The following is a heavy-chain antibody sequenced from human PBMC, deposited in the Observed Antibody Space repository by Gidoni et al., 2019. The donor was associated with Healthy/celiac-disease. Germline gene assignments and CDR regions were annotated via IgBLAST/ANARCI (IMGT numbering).Heavy chain of an antibody. CDR1: GFPFSRYG. D-gene: IGHD5-18*01. Sequence: QVQLVESGGGAVQPGRCLRLSCAASGFPFSRYGMHWVRQAPGKGLEWVAVIWYDRSNKYYADSVKGRFTISRDNSKNTLYLQMNSLRAEDTAVYYCARDPDTEANWFDPWGQGTLVTVSS. J-gene: IGHJ5*02. CDR2: IWYDRSNK. V-gene: IGHV3-33*01. CDR3: ARDPDTEANWFDP.